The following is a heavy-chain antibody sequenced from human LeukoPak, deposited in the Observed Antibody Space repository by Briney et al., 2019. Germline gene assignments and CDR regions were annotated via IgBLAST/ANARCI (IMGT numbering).Heavy chain of an antibody. CDR3: DVLELR. J-gene: IGHJ4*02. V-gene: IGHV1-2*06. CDR1: GYTFTGYY. CDR2: INPNSGGT. D-gene: IGHD1-7*01. Sequence: ASVKVSCKAAGYTFTGYYMHWVRQAPGQGLEWMGRINPNSGGTNYAQKFQGRVTMTRDTSSSTAYIELRRLRSDDTAVYYCDVLELRWGQGTLVTVSS.